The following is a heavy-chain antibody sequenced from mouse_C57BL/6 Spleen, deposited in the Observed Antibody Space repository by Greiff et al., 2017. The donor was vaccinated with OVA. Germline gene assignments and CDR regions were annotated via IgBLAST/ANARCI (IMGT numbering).Heavy chain of an antibody. CDR3: ARGGDYYGSSY. CDR2: ISYDGSN. D-gene: IGHD1-1*01. CDR1: GYSITSGYY. Sequence: EVQLVESGPGLVKPSQSLSLTCSVTGYSITSGYYWNWIRQFPGNKLEWMGYISYDGSNNYNPSLKNRISITRDTSKNQFFLKLNSVTTEDTATYYCARGGDYYGSSYWGQGTTLTVSS. J-gene: IGHJ2*01. V-gene: IGHV3-6*01.